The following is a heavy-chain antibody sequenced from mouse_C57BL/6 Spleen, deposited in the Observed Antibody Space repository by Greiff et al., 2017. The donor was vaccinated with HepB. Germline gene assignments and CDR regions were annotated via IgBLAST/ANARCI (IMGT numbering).Heavy chain of an antibody. Sequence: QVQLQQPGAELVKPGASVMMSCKASGYTFTSYWITWVMQRPGQGLEWIRDIYPGSGSTNYNEKFKSKATLTVDTSSSTAYMQLSSLTSEDAAVYYCARGDDDDGTWFAYWGQGTLVTVSA. CDR3: ARGDDDDGTWFAY. J-gene: IGHJ3*01. D-gene: IGHD2-4*01. CDR2: IYPGSGST. V-gene: IGHV1-55*01. CDR1: GYTFTSYW.